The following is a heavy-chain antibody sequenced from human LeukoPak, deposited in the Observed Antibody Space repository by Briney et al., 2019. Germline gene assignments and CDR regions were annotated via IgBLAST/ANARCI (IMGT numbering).Heavy chain of an antibody. CDR3: ARRGLLGYCSGASCYDAFDI. CDR1: GDSFTGYW. V-gene: IGHV5-51*01. Sequence: GESLKISCKGSGDSFTGYWIGWVRQMPGKGLEWMGIIHPGDSDTRYSPSFEGQVTISVDKSISTAYLQWSSLKASDTAMYYCARRGLLGYCSGASCYDAFDIWGQGIMVTVSS. D-gene: IGHD2-15*01. CDR2: IHPGDSDT. J-gene: IGHJ3*02.